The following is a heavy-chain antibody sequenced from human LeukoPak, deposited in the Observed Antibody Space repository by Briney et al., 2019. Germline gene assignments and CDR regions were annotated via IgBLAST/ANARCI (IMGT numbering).Heavy chain of an antibody. V-gene: IGHV1-2*02. Sequence: GASVKVSCKASGYTFTGYYMHWVRQAPGQGPEWMGWINPNSGDTHYPQTFQARVTMTRDTSISTAYMELSGLRSDDTVMYYCATRYGSGSPISYFDLWGRGTLVTASS. CDR1: GYTFTGYY. D-gene: IGHD3-10*01. CDR2: INPNSGDT. J-gene: IGHJ2*01. CDR3: ATRYGSGSPISYFDL.